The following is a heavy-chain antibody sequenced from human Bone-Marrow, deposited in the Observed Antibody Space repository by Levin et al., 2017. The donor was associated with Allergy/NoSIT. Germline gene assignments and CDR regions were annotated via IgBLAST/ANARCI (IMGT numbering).Heavy chain of an antibody. V-gene: IGHV3-23*01. CDR1: GFPFSTYD. CDR2: IFGRDGRT. CDR3: TKGAHLDY. J-gene: IGHJ4*02. Sequence: SCAASGFPFSTYDMSWVRQAPGKGLEWVSVIFGRDGRTLYAGSVKGRFTISRDNSKNTLYLQMNSLKVEDTAVYYCTKGAHLDYWGPGTLATVSS.